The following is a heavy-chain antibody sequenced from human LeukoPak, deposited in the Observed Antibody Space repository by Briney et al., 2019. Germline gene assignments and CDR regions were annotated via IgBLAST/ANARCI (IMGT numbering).Heavy chain of an antibody. CDR1: GLTFSDYW. V-gene: IGHV3-7*01. Sequence: GGSLRLSCEVSGLTFSDYWMGWVRQAPGKGPEWVANINPAGSDTYYVDSVKGRFTISRDNAKKSTFLQMNNLRVEDTALYFCFRWGVAADMQDWGQGTLVTVSS. J-gene: IGHJ4*02. CDR3: FRWGVAADMQD. D-gene: IGHD2-2*01. CDR2: INPAGSDT.